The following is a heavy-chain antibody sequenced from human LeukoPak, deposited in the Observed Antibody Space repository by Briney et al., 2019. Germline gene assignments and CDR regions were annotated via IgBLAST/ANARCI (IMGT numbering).Heavy chain of an antibody. Sequence: ASVKVSCKASGYTFTSYDINWVRQAPGQGLEWMGWMNPNSTNTGYAQKFQGRVTMTRNTSRSTAYMELSSLRSEDTAVYYCARGPRDYWGQGTLVTVSS. V-gene: IGHV1-8*01. J-gene: IGHJ4*02. CDR1: GYTFTSYD. CDR2: MNPNSTNT. CDR3: ARGPRDY.